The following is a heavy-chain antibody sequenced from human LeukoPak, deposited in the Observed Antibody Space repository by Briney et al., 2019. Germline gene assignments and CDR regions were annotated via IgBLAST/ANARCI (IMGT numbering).Heavy chain of an antibody. Sequence: GGSLRLSCAASGFAFSSFAMSWVRQAPGKGLEWVSVISGGGTTFYADSVKGRFTISRDNSKNTLYLQMNSLRAEDTAVYYCAKDGKFGGGSPGDAFDTWGQGTMVTVSS. CDR1: GFAFSSFA. V-gene: IGHV3-23*01. J-gene: IGHJ3*02. CDR3: AKDGKFGGGSPGDAFDT. D-gene: IGHD3-16*01. CDR2: ISGGGTT.